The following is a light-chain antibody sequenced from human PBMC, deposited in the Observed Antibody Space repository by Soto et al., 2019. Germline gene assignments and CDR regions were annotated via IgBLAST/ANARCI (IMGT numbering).Light chain of an antibody. Sequence: VFTQSPDTLSLSPGERATLSCSASQSVSRSYLAWCQQKPGQSPRLLIYGASNRATGIPDRFSGSGSGTDFTLTIRRLEPEDFAVYYCQYRNTFGGGTQVDI. V-gene: IGKV3-20*01. J-gene: IGKJ4*01. CDR3: QYRNT. CDR2: GAS. CDR1: QSVSRSY.